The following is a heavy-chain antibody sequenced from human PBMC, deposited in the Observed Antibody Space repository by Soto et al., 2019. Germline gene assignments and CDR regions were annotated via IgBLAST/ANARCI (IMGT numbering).Heavy chain of an antibody. V-gene: IGHV4-39*07. J-gene: IGHJ6*02. CDR1: GGSISSGGYY. Sequence: ASETLSLTCTVSGGSISSGGYYWSWLRQHPGKGLEWIGDINHSGSTNYNPSLKSRVTISVDTSKNQFSLKLSSVTAADTAVYYCARGRRLVNYYYYGMDVWGQGTTVTVSS. D-gene: IGHD3-9*01. CDR3: ARGRRLVNYYYYGMDV. CDR2: INHSGST.